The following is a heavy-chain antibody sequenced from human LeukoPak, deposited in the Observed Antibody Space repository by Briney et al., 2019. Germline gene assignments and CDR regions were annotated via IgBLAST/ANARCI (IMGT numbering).Heavy chain of an antibody. CDR2: IYYSGST. J-gene: IGHJ5*02. CDR3: ARERDSSSVGWFDP. Sequence: SETLSLTCTVSGGSISSYYWSWIRQPPGKGLEWIGYIYYSGSTNYNPSLKSRVTISVDTSKNQFSLKLSSVTAADTAVYYCARERDSSSVGWFDPWGQGTLVTVSS. CDR1: GGSISSYY. V-gene: IGHV4-59*01. D-gene: IGHD6-13*01.